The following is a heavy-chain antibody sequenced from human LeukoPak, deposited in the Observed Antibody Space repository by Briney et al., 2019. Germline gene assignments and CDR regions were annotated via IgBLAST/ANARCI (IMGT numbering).Heavy chain of an antibody. Sequence: SETLSLTCAVYGGSLSGYYWSWIRQPPGKGPEWIGEINHSENTNYNPSLKSRVTISVDTSKHQFSLNLSSVTAADTAVYYCARVRAAYSSSWYPGYWGQGTLVTVSS. CDR1: GGSLSGYY. D-gene: IGHD6-13*01. CDR2: INHSENT. CDR3: ARVRAAYSSSWYPGY. V-gene: IGHV4-34*01. J-gene: IGHJ4*02.